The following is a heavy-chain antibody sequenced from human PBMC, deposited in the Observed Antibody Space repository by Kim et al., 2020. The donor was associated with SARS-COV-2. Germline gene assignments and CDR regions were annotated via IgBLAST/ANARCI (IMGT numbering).Heavy chain of an antibody. Sequence: ASVNVSCKASGYTFTSYAMHWVRQAPGQRLEWMGWINACNGNTKYSQKFQGRVTITRDTSASTAYMELSSLRSEDTAGYYCARDGSIMITFGGVIVIPPTSPYYGMDVWGQGTTVTVSS. V-gene: IGHV1-3*01. D-gene: IGHD3-16*02. CDR3: ARDGSIMITFGGVIVIPPTSPYYGMDV. CDR2: INACNGNT. J-gene: IGHJ6*02. CDR1: GYTFTSYA.